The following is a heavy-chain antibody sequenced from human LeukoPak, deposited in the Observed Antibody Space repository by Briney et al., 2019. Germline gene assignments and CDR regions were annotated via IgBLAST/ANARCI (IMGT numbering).Heavy chain of an antibody. J-gene: IGHJ3*02. Sequence: GGSLRLSCAASGFTFSSYGMHWVRQAPGKGLEWVAVIWYDGSNKYYADSVKGRFTISRDNSKNTLYLQMNSLRAEDTAVYYCARDGGSGYLGAFDIWGRGTMVTVSS. CDR1: GFTFSSYG. D-gene: IGHD3-22*01. CDR3: ARDGGSGYLGAFDI. V-gene: IGHV3-33*01. CDR2: IWYDGSNK.